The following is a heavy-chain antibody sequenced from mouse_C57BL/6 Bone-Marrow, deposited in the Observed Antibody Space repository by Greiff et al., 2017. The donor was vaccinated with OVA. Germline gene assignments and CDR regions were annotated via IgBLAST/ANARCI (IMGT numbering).Heavy chain of an antibody. Sequence: QVQLKESGPGLVAPSQSLSITCTVSGFSLTSYGVDWVRQSPGKGLEWLGVIWGVGSTNSNSALKSRLSISKDNSKSQVFLKMNSLQTDDTAMYYCARSYYDYDVGAMDYWGQGTSVTVSS. J-gene: IGHJ4*01. D-gene: IGHD2-4*01. CDR2: IWGVGST. CDR3: ARSYYDYDVGAMDY. CDR1: GFSLTSYG. V-gene: IGHV2-6*01.